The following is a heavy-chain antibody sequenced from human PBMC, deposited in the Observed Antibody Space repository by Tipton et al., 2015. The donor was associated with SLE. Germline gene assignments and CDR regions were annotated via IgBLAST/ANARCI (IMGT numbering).Heavy chain of an antibody. CDR3: ARDRVGYPRSMDV. D-gene: IGHD1-26*01. V-gene: IGHV3-20*01. Sequence: QLVQSGGVVVRPGGSLRLSCAASGFSFDDYGMSWVRQTPGKGLEWVAGINWNGDSTGYADSVKGRFTISRDNAKNSLYLQMNSLRAEDTAVYHCARDRVGYPRSMDVWGQGTTVTVSS. CDR2: INWNGDST. J-gene: IGHJ6*02. CDR1: GFSFDDYG.